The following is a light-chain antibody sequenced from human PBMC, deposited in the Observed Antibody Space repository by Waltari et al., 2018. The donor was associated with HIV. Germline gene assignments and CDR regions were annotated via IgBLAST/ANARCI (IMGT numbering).Light chain of an antibody. Sequence: QSALTQPPTVSVSPAQSLPIPCSGPSSDVDVYIYVSWYQQHPGKAPKLMIYDVCKRPSGVSNRFSASKSGNTASLTISGLQAEDEADYYCSSFMGSTTWVFGGGTKLTVL. CDR1: SSDVDVYIY. V-gene: IGLV2-14*01. CDR3: SSFMGSTTWV. J-gene: IGLJ3*02. CDR2: DVC.